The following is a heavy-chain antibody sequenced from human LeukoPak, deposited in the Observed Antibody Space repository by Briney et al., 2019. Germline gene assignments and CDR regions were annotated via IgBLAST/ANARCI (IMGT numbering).Heavy chain of an antibody. J-gene: IGHJ5*02. CDR1: GASISSGGYF. CDR2: IETSGST. CDR3: ARALCINGICEWFDP. D-gene: IGHD2-8*01. Sequence: SQTLSLTCTVSGASISSGGYFWSWIRQPAGKGVEWIGRIETSGSTNYNPPLKSRVTISVDTSKNQFSLKLRSVTAADTAVYYCARALCINGICEWFDPWGQGTLVTVSS. V-gene: IGHV4-61*02.